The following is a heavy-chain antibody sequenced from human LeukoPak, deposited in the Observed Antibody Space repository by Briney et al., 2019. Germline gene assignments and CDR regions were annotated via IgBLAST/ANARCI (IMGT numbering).Heavy chain of an antibody. Sequence: SETLSLTCTVSGGSISSSSHYWGWIRQPPGKGLEWIGSIYYSGSTYYNPSLKSRVTISVDTSKNQFSLKLSSVTAADTAVYYCARHPRGFDPWGQGTLVTVSS. CDR1: GGSISSSSHY. J-gene: IGHJ5*02. CDR3: ARHPRGFDP. V-gene: IGHV4-39*01. CDR2: IYYSGST.